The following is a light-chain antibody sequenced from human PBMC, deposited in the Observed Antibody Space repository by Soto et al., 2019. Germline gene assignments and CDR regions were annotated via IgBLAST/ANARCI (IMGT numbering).Light chain of an antibody. Sequence: QSVLTQPASVSGSPGQSITISCTRTSSDVGGYNYVSWYQQQSGKAPKLIIHEVSNRPSGVSNRFSGSKSGNTASLTISGLQAEDEADYYCCSYAGSYTYVFGTGTKVTVL. CDR3: CSYAGSYTYV. V-gene: IGLV2-14*01. CDR1: SSDVGGYNY. CDR2: EVS. J-gene: IGLJ1*01.